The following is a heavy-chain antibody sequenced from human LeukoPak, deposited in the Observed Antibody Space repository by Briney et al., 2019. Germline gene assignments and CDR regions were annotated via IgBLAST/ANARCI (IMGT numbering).Heavy chain of an antibody. J-gene: IGHJ4*02. CDR1: GGTFSSYA. CDR2: ISAYNGNT. D-gene: IGHD5-12*01. CDR3: ARDFRYSGYDL. V-gene: IGHV1-18*01. Sequence: GASVKVSCTASGGTFSSYAISWVRQAPGQGLEWMGWISAYNGNTNYAQKLRGRVTMTTDTSTSTAYMELRSLRSDDTAVYYCARDFRYSGYDLWGQGTLVTVSS.